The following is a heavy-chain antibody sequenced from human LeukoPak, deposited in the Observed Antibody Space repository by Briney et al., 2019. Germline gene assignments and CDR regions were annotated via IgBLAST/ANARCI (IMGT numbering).Heavy chain of an antibody. Sequence: PGGSLRLSCAASGFTFSSYSMNWVRQAPGKGLEWVSSISSSSSYIYYADSVKGRFTISRDNAKNSLYLQMNSLRAEDTAVYYCARDAIGHSYGQRGDFDYWGQGTLVTVSS. CDR2: ISSSSSYI. D-gene: IGHD5-18*01. J-gene: IGHJ4*02. CDR3: ARDAIGHSYGQRGDFDY. V-gene: IGHV3-21*01. CDR1: GFTFSSYS.